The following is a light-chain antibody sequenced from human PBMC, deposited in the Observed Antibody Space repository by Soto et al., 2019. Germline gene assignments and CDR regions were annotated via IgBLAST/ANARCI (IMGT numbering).Light chain of an antibody. J-gene: IGKJ4*01. Sequence: ERVMTQSPATLSVSPGERATLSCRASQSVGSNLAWYQQKPGQAPRLLIYGASTRATGIPDRFSGSGSGTDFTLTISRLEPEDFAVYYCQQYGSSPQTFGGGTKVDIK. CDR2: GAS. CDR1: QSVGSN. V-gene: IGKV3-20*01. CDR3: QQYGSSPQT.